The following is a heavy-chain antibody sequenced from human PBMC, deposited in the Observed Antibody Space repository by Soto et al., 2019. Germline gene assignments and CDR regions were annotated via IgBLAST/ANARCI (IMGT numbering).Heavy chain of an antibody. V-gene: IGHV1-69*13. CDR3: ARTKIGLVRHWEFDY. J-gene: IGHJ4*02. Sequence: GASVKVSCKASGGTFSSYTISWVRQAPGQGLEWMGRIIPIFGTANYAQKFQGRVTITADESTSTAYMELSSLRSEDTAVYYCARTKIGLVRHWEFDYWGQGTLVTVSS. D-gene: IGHD6-19*01. CDR1: GGTFSSYT. CDR2: IIPIFGTA.